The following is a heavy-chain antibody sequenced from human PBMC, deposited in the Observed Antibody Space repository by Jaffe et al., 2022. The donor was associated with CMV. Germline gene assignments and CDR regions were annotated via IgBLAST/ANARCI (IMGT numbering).Heavy chain of an antibody. D-gene: IGHD6-19*01. CDR1: GFTFSSYS. J-gene: IGHJ4*02. CDR3: ARGDGEQWLVRFDY. CDR2: ISSSSSYI. Sequence: EVQLVESGGGLVKPGGSLRLSCAASGFTFSSYSMNWVRQAPGKGLEWVSSISSSSSYIYYADSVKGRFTISRDNAKNSLYLQMNSLRAEDTAVYYCARGDGEQWLVRFDYWGQGTLVTVSS. V-gene: IGHV3-21*01.